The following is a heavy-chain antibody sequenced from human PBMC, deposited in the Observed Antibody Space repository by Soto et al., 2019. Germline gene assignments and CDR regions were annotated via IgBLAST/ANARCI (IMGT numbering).Heavy chain of an antibody. CDR2: IVVGTGDT. D-gene: IGHD2-2*01. J-gene: IGHJ4*02. CDR3: AALQTTDCSTNSCFYY. Sequence: QMQLVQSGPEVKKPGTSVKVSCKASGFTFLNSAIQWVRQARGQRLEWIGWIVVGTGDTNYAQKFQERVTITRDMSTSTAYMEVSRLRSDDTAVYYCAALQTTDCSTNSCFYYWGQGTLVTVSS. CDR1: GFTFLNSA. V-gene: IGHV1-58*02.